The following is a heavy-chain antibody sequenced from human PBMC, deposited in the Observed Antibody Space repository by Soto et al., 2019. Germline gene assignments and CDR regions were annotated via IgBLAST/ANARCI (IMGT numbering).Heavy chain of an antibody. D-gene: IGHD2-15*01. CDR3: AKVKPVVAATIYFDY. CDR1: GFTFSSYG. Sequence: GGSLTLSCAASGFTFSSYGMHWVRQAADKWLGWVAVISYDGSNKYYADSVKGRFTISRDNSKNTLYRQMNSLRAEDTAVYYCAKVKPVVAATIYFDYWGQGTLVTVSS. CDR2: ISYDGSNK. J-gene: IGHJ4*02. V-gene: IGHV3-30*18.